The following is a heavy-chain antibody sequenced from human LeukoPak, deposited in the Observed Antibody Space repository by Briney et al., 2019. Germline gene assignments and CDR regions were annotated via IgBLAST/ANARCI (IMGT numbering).Heavy chain of an antibody. CDR3: ARDRRLRSYYDSSGYFPLVY. CDR2: IGAYNGNT. J-gene: IGHJ4*02. D-gene: IGHD3-22*01. Sequence: ASVKVSCKASGYTFTSYGISWVRQAPGQGLEWMGWIGAYNGNTNYAQKLQGGVTMTTDTSTSTAYMELRSLRSDDTAVYYCARDRRLRSYYDSSGYFPLVYWGQGTLVTVSS. V-gene: IGHV1-18*01. CDR1: GYTFTSYG.